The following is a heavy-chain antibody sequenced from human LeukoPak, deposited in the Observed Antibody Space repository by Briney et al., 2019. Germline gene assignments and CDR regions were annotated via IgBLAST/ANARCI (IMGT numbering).Heavy chain of an antibody. J-gene: IGHJ5*02. Sequence: ASVKVSCKASVYTFTGYYMHWVRQAPGQGLEWMGWINPNSGGTNYAQKFQGRVTMTRDTSISTAYMELSRLRSDDTAVYYCARGDCSGGSCFPDNWFDPWGQGTLVTVSS. V-gene: IGHV1-2*02. D-gene: IGHD2-15*01. CDR3: ARGDCSGGSCFPDNWFDP. CDR1: VYTFTGYY. CDR2: INPNSGGT.